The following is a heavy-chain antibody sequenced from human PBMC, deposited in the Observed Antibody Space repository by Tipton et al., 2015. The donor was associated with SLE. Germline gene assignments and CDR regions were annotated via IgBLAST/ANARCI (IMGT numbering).Heavy chain of an antibody. CDR3: ARHESDRAAAGNDAFDT. Sequence: QLVQSGAEVKKPGESLKISCKGSGYSFTSYWIGWVRQMPGKGLEWMGNIYPGDSDTRYSPSFQGQVTISADKSISTAYLQWSSLKASDTAMYYCARHESDRAAAGNDAFDTWGQGTMVTVSS. D-gene: IGHD6-13*01. J-gene: IGHJ3*02. CDR1: GYSFTSYW. CDR2: IYPGDSDT. V-gene: IGHV5-51*01.